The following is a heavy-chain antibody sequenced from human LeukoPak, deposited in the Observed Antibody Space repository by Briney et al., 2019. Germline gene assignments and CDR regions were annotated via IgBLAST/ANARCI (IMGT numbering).Heavy chain of an antibody. D-gene: IGHD3-10*01. CDR2: INPNSGGT. Sequence: ASVKVSCKASGYTFTSYDINWVRQAPGQGLEWMGWINPNSGGTNYAQKFQDRVTMTTDTSTSTAHLELRSLTSEDTAIYYCARDSGLGLFGVWGQGTVVTVSS. CDR3: ARDSGLGLFGV. J-gene: IGHJ3*01. CDR1: GYTFTSYD. V-gene: IGHV1-18*01.